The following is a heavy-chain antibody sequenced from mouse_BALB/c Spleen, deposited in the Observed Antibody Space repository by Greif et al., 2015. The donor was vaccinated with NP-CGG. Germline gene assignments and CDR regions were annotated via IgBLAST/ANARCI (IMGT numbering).Heavy chain of an antibody. J-gene: IGHJ4*01. CDR2: IYPGNVNT. D-gene: IGHD2-1*01. V-gene: IGHV1S56*01. CDR1: GYTFTSYY. Sequence: VQLQESGPELVKPGASVRISCKASGYTFTSYYIHWVKQRPGQGLEWIGWIYPGNVNTKYNEKFKGKATLTADKSSSTAYMQPSSLTSEDSAVYFCARGNGNYEGYAMDYWGQGTSVTVSS. CDR3: ARGNGNYEGYAMDY.